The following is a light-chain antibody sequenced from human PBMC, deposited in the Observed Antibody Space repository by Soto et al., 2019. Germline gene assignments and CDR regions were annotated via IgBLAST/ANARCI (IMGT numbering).Light chain of an antibody. Sequence: DIKLTQSPSFLSSSVGDRVTITCRASQSISSYFAWYQQKTGKAPKLLIYAASTLQSGVPSRFSGSGSGTEFTLTISSLQPEDFATYYCQQLNSYPFLTFGGGTKVEIK. CDR2: AAS. CDR3: QQLNSYPFLT. CDR1: QSISSY. J-gene: IGKJ4*01. V-gene: IGKV1-9*01.